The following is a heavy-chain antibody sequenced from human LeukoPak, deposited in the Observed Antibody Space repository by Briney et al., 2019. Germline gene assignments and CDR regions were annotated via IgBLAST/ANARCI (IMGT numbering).Heavy chain of an antibody. D-gene: IGHD3-3*01. CDR1: GYTFTSYG. CDR3: ARIPPGGERITIFGVADSP. Sequence: ASVKVSCKASGYTFTSYGISWVRQAPGQGLEWMGWISAYNGNTNYAQKLQGRVTMTTDTSTSTAYMELRSLRSDDTAVYYCARIPPGGERITIFGVADSPWGQGTLVTVSS. V-gene: IGHV1-18*01. CDR2: ISAYNGNT. J-gene: IGHJ4*02.